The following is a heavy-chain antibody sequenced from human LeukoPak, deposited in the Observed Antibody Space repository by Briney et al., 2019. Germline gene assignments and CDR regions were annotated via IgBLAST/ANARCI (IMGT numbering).Heavy chain of an antibody. CDR2: ISGSGGST. J-gene: IGHJ4*02. Sequence: PGGSLRLSCAASGFTFNSYAMNWVRQAPGKGLEWVPLISGSGGSTYYADSVKGRFTISRDNSKNTLYLQMNSLRAEDTAIYYCAKDRHYYGSGSFYTYFDYWGQGTLVTVSS. CDR1: GFTFNSYA. V-gene: IGHV3-23*01. D-gene: IGHD3-10*01. CDR3: AKDRHYYGSGSFYTYFDY.